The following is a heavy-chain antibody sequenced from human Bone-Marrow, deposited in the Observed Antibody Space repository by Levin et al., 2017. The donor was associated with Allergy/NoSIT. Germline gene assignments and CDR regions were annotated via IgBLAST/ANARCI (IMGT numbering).Heavy chain of an antibody. CDR3: ARDGRWLQFAFVDY. Sequence: QAGGSLRLSCAASGFTFSSYAMHWVRQAPGKGLEWVAVISYDGSNKYYADSVKGRFTISRDNSKNTLYLQMNSLRAEDTAVYYCARDGRWLQFAFVDYWGQGTLVTVSS. D-gene: IGHD5-24*01. CDR2: ISYDGSNK. CDR1: GFTFSSYA. J-gene: IGHJ4*02. V-gene: IGHV3-30*04.